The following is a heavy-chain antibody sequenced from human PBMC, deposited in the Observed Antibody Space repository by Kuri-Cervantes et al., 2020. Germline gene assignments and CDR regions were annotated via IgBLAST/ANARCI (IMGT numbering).Heavy chain of an antibody. CDR1: AFTFSNYG. V-gene: IGHV3-33*01. CDR3: AREDAAMARGVYHFDH. J-gene: IGHJ4*02. Sequence: GGSLRLSCAASAFTFSNYGMHWVRQAPGKGLEWVAVIWSDGSKEFYADSLKGRFSVSRDNSNNTLYLQMNSLRVEDTAVYYCAREDAAMARGVYHFDHWGQGLLVTVSS. D-gene: IGHD5/OR15-5a*01. CDR2: IWSDGSKE.